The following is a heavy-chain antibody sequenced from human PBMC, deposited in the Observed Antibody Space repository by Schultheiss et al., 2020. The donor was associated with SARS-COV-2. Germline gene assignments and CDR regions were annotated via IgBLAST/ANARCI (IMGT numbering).Heavy chain of an antibody. CDR2: INQDGSEK. V-gene: IGHV3-7*01. D-gene: IGHD1-1*01. CDR3: AKVATDYYFYYMDV. Sequence: GGSLRLSCAASGFTFSSYWMSWVRQAPGKGLEWVANINQDGSEKYYVDSVKGRFTISRDNAENSLYLQMNSLRAEDTAVYYCAKVATDYYFYYMDVWGKGTTVTVSS. CDR1: GFTFSSYW. J-gene: IGHJ6*03.